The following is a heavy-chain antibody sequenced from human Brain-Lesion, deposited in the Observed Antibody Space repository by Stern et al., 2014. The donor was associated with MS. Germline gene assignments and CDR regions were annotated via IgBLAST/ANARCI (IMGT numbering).Heavy chain of an antibody. CDR1: GFNLSSYA. J-gene: IGHJ5*02. CDR2: ISRSRTYI. Sequence: EVQLVESGGGLVKPGGSLRLSCAASGFNLSSYAMNWVRQAPGKGLEWVSSISRSRTYIYYADSVKGRFTIARDNAKNSLYLQMNSLRAEDTAVYYCASSIVVVPAAENKGFDPWGQGTLVTVSS. V-gene: IGHV3-21*01. D-gene: IGHD2-2*01. CDR3: ASSIVVVPAAENKGFDP.